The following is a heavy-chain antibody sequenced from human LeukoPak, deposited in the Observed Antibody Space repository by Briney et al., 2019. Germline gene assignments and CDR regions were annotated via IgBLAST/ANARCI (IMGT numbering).Heavy chain of an antibody. J-gene: IGHJ4*02. V-gene: IGHV1-69*06. CDR2: IIPIFGTA. D-gene: IGHD5-24*01. CDR3: ARREMATIMGYFDY. Sequence: GASVKVSCKASGDTFSSYYVHWVRQAPGQGLEWMGGIIPIFGTANYAQKFQGRVTITADKSTSTAYMELSSLRSEDTAVYYCARREMATIMGYFDYWGQGTLVTVSS. CDR1: GDTFSSYY.